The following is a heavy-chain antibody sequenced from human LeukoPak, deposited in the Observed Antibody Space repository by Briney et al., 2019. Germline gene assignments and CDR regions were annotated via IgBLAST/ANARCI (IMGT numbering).Heavy chain of an antibody. Sequence: GSLRLSCAASGFTFSSYAMSWVRQAPGKGLEWVSAISGSGGSTYYADSVKGRFTISRDNSKNTLYLQMNSLRAEDTAVYYCAKGGTDPENYYYYMDVWGKGTTVTVSS. D-gene: IGHD1-7*01. V-gene: IGHV3-23*01. CDR3: AKGGTDPENYYYYMDV. CDR1: GFTFSSYA. J-gene: IGHJ6*03. CDR2: ISGSGGST.